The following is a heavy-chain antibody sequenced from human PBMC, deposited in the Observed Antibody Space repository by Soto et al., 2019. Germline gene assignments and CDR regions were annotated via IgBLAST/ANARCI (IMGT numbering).Heavy chain of an antibody. V-gene: IGHV3-66*01. CDR3: ATHPSSGY. Sequence: EVQLVESGGGLVQPGGSLRLSCAASGFTISNNYMNWVLQAPGKGLEWVSVIYSGGDTYYADSVKGRFTISRDNSKNTLSLQMNSLRAEDTAIYYCATHPSSGYWGQGTLVTVSS. CDR2: IYSGGDT. J-gene: IGHJ4*02. CDR1: GFTISNNY. D-gene: IGHD6-25*01.